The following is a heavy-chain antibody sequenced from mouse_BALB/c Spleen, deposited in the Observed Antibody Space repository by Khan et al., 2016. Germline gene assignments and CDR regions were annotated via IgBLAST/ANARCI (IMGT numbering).Heavy chain of an antibody. CDR3: ARTLLRLYYFDY. J-gene: IGHJ2*01. D-gene: IGHD1-2*01. CDR2: ISYSGST. CDR1: GYSITSDYA. V-gene: IGHV3-2*02. Sequence: VQRKESGPGLVKPSQSLSLTCTVTGYSITSDYAWNWIRQFPGNKLEWMGYISYSGSTSYNPSLKSRISITRDTSKNQFFLQLNSVTTEDTATYYCARTLLRLYYFDYWGQGTTLTVSS.